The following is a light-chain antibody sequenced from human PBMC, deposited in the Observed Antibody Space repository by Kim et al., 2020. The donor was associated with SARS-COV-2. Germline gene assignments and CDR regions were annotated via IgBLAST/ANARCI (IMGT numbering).Light chain of an antibody. J-gene: IGLJ3*02. V-gene: IGLV2-14*03. CDR3: NSYTTSSTLV. CDR1: SSDVGGYDY. Sequence: GQSITISCTGTSSDVGGYDYVSWYQQHPGTAPKLMIYDVSNRPSGVSNRFSGSKSGNTASLTISGLQAEDEADYYCNSYTTSSTLVFGGGTQLTVL. CDR2: DVS.